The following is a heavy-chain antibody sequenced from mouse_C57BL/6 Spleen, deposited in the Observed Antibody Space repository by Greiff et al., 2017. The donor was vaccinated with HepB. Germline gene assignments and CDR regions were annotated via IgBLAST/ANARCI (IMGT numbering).Heavy chain of an antibody. J-gene: IGHJ4*01. CDR1: GYTFTDYE. CDR2: IDPETGGT. CDR3: TRSFYYDYDWAMDY. Sequence: QVQLKESGAELVRPGASVTLSCKASGYTFTDYEMHWVKQTPVHGLEWIGAIDPETGGTAYNQKFKGKAILTADKSSSTAYMELRSLTSEDSAVYYCTRSFYYDYDWAMDYWGQGTSVTVSS. D-gene: IGHD2-4*01. V-gene: IGHV1-15*01.